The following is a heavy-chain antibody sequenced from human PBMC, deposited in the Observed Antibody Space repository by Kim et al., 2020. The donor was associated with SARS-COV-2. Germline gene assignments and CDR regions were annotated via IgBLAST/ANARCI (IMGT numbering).Heavy chain of an antibody. CDR2: ISGSGGST. CDR1: GFTFSSYA. J-gene: IGHJ5*02. CDR3: AKFRGGPVQQLEPEHANWFDP. V-gene: IGHV3-23*01. D-gene: IGHD6-13*01. Sequence: GGSLRLSCAASGFTFSSYAMSWVRQAPGKGLEWVSAISGSGGSTYYADSVKGRFTISRDNSKNTLYLQMNSLRAEDTAVYYCAKFRGGPVQQLEPEHANWFDPWGQGTLVTVSS.